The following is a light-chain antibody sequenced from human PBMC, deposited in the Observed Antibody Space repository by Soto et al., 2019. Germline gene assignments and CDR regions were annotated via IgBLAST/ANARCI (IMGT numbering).Light chain of an antibody. CDR2: AAS. CDR3: QHSYSSPWT. J-gene: IGKJ1*01. CDR1: QTITNY. V-gene: IGKV1-39*01. Sequence: DLQMTQSPYSLSASVGDRVTITCRASQTITNYLNWYQQKPGKAPKLLIYAASTLLSGVPSRFTGGGSGTDFTLTIDSLQPEDFATYFCQHSYSSPWTFGQGTKVEI.